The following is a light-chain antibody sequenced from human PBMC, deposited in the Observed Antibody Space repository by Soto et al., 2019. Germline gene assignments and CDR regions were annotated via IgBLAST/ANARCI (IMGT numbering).Light chain of an antibody. CDR3: QQYGSSPPIT. J-gene: IGKJ5*01. CDR1: QSISSN. Sequence: EIVMTQSPATLSVSPGERATLSCRASQSISSNLAWYQQKPGQAPRLLIYGASTRASHTPARFSGSGSGTEFTLTISRLEPEDFAVYYCQQYGSSPPITFGQGTRLEIK. V-gene: IGKV3-15*01. CDR2: GAS.